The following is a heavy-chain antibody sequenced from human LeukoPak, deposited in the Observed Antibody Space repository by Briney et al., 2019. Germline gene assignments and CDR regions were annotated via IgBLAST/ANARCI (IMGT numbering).Heavy chain of an antibody. CDR3: ATDQSPYYYDSSGYPDAFDI. J-gene: IGHJ3*02. CDR2: FDPEDGET. Sequence: ASVKVSCKVSGYTLTELSMHWVRQAPGKGLEWMGGFDPEDGETIYAQKFQGRVTMTEDTSTDTAYMELSSLRSEDTDVYYCATDQSPYYYDSSGYPDAFDIWGQGTMVTVSS. CDR1: GYTLTELS. V-gene: IGHV1-24*01. D-gene: IGHD3-22*01.